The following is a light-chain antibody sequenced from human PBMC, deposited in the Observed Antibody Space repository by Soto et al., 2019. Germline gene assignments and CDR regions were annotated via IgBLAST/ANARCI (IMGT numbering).Light chain of an antibody. CDR3: QQLNGSPWT. CDR1: PAISSF. CDR2: GAS. J-gene: IGKJ1*01. V-gene: IGKV1-9*01. Sequence: IQLTQSQSSLSASVGDRVTITCRASPAISSFLAWYQQKPGTAPKLLIYGASTLQSGVPSRFSGSRSGTEYTLTIASLQPEDFATYYCQQLNGSPWTFGQGTKVEIK.